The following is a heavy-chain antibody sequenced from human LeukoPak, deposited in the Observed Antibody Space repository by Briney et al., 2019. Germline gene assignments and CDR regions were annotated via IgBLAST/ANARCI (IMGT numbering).Heavy chain of an antibody. D-gene: IGHD3-10*01. V-gene: IGHV1-18*01. CDR2: ISAYNGNT. J-gene: IGHJ6*02. CDR3: ARDSPYGSGRESYGMDV. Sequence: GASVKVSCKASGYTFTSYGISWVRQAPGQGLEWMGWISAYNGNTNYAQKLQGRVTMTTDTSTSTAYMELRSLRSDDTAVYYCARDSPYGSGRESYGMDVWGQGTTVTVSS. CDR1: GYTFTSYG.